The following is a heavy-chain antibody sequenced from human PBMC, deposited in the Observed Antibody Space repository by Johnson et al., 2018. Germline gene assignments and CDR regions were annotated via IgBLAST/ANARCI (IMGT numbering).Heavy chain of an antibody. CDR3: ARGLSGHYYYYMDG. V-gene: IGHV4-59*01. CDR2: IYYSGST. Sequence: QVQLQESGPGLVKPSETLSLTCSVSTGSISSNYWTWIRQPPGKGLEWIGYIYYSGSTNYNPSLKRRVPILADTSKNRISLKLTSWTAADTGVYYCARGLSGHYYYYMDGWGKGTTVTVSS. CDR1: TGSISSNY. J-gene: IGHJ6*03. D-gene: IGHD3-9*01.